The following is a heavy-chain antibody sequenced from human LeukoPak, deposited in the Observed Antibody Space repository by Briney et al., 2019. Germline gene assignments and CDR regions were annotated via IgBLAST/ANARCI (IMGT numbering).Heavy chain of an antibody. CDR2: ISYDGSNK. Sequence: GRSLRLSCAASGFTFSSYAMHWVRQAPGKGLEWVAVISYDGSNKYYADSVKGRFTISRDNSKNTPYLQMNSLRAEDTAVYYCARANWNGDYFDYWGQGTLVTVSS. V-gene: IGHV3-30*01. J-gene: IGHJ4*02. CDR3: ARANWNGDYFDY. D-gene: IGHD1-1*01. CDR1: GFTFSSYA.